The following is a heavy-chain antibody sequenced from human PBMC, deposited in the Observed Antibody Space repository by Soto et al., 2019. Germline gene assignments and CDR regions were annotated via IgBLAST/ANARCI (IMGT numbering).Heavy chain of an antibody. J-gene: IGHJ6*03. Sequence: ASVKVSCKASGYTFTSYDINWVRQATGQGLEWMGWMNPNSGNTGYAQKFQGRVTMTRNTSISTAYMELSSLRSEDTAVYYCARERTSHYYYYYMDVRGKGTTVTVSS. CDR3: ARERTSHYYYYYMDV. V-gene: IGHV1-8*01. CDR2: MNPNSGNT. CDR1: GYTFTSYD. D-gene: IGHD2-2*01.